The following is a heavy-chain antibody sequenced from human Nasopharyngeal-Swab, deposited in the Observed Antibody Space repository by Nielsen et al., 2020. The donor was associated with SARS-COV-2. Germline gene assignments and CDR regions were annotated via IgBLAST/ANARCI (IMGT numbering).Heavy chain of an antibody. Sequence: GGSLRLSRAASGFTFSSYAMHWVRQAPGKGLEWVAVISYDGSNKYYADSVKGRFTISRDNSKNTLYLQMNSLRAEDTAVYYCARDSGAPMDVWGQGTTVTVSS. J-gene: IGHJ6*02. CDR3: ARDSGAPMDV. CDR1: GFTFSSYA. D-gene: IGHD3-10*01. CDR2: ISYDGSNK. V-gene: IGHV3-30-3*01.